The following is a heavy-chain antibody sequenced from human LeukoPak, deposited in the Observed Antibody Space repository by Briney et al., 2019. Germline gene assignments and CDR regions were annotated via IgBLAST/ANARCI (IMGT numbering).Heavy chain of an antibody. Sequence: GGSLRLSCAASGFTFSTYGMNWVRQAPGKGLEWVAVISYDGSNKYYADSVKGRFTISRDNSKNTLYLQMNSLRAEDTAVYYCAKESRYGYLVWSGEYWGQGTLVTVSS. V-gene: IGHV3-30*18. J-gene: IGHJ4*02. D-gene: IGHD5-18*01. CDR2: ISYDGSNK. CDR1: GFTFSTYG. CDR3: AKESRYGYLVWSGEY.